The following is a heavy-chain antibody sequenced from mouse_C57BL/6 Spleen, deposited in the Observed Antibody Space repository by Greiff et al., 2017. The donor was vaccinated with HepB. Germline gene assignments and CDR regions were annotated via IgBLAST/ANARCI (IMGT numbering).Heavy chain of an antibody. V-gene: IGHV1-7*01. CDR3: AIQDHESGYDAMDY. J-gene: IGHJ4*01. CDR1: GYTFTSYW. D-gene: IGHD3-1*01. Sequence: VQLQQSGAELAKPGASVKLSCKASGYTFTSYWMHWVKQRPGQGLEWIGYISPSSGYTKYNQKFKDKDTLTADNPSSTAYMQLSSLTYEDSAVYYCAIQDHESGYDAMDYWGQGTSVTVSS. CDR2: ISPSSGYT.